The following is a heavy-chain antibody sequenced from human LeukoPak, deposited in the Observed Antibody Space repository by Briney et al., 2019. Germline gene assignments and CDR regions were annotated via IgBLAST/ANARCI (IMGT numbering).Heavy chain of an antibody. CDR1: GGTFSSYA. CDR2: IIPILGIA. Sequence: GASVKVSCKAPGGTFSSYAISWVRQAPGQGLEWMGRIIPILGIANYAQKFQGRVTITADKSTSTAYMELSSLRSEDTAVYYCARDVRYSYGYYFDYWGQGTLVTVSS. D-gene: IGHD5-18*01. V-gene: IGHV1-69*04. J-gene: IGHJ4*02. CDR3: ARDVRYSYGYYFDY.